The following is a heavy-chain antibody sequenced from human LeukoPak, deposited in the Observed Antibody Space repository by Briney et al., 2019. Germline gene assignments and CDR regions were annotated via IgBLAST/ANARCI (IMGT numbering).Heavy chain of an antibody. V-gene: IGHV1-2*06. J-gene: IGHJ6*03. CDR2: INPNSGGT. D-gene: IGHD6-13*01. CDR1: GYTFTGYY. Sequence: ASVKVSCKASGYTFTGYYMHWVRQAPGQGLEWMGRINPNSGGTNYAQMFQGRVTMTRDTSISTAYMELSRLRSDDTAVYYCARAGSSSWYAYYYYYMDVWGKGTTVTVSS. CDR3: ARAGSSSWYAYYYYYMDV.